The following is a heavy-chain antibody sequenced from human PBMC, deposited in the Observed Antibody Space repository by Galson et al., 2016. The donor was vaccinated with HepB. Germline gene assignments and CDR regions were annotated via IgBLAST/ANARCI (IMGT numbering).Heavy chain of an antibody. CDR1: GFIFRHYA. CDR3: ARGPAVTTQVDH. Sequence: SLGLSCAASGFIFRHYATHWVRQAPGKGLEWVASISNDGRHGYYADFVKGRFTISRDNSKNTLYLQMNSLTSDDTAIFYCARGPAVTTQVDHWGQGTQVTVSS. J-gene: IGHJ4*02. CDR2: ISNDGRHG. V-gene: IGHV3-30*03. D-gene: IGHD4-17*01.